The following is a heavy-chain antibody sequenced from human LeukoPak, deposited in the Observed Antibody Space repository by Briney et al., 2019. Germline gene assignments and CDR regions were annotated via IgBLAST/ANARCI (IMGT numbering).Heavy chain of an antibody. Sequence: PSETLSLTCAVYGGSFSGYYWSWIRQPPGKGLEWIGEINHSGSTNYNPSLKSRVTISVDTSKNQFSLKLSSVTAADTAVYYCARGAVTSPFDYWGQGTLATVSS. J-gene: IGHJ4*02. CDR2: INHSGST. D-gene: IGHD4-17*01. CDR1: GGSFSGYY. CDR3: ARGAVTSPFDY. V-gene: IGHV4-34*01.